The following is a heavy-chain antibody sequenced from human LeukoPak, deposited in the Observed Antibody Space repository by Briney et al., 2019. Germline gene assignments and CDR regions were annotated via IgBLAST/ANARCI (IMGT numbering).Heavy chain of an antibody. Sequence: GESLKISCQGSGYSVTDYWIAWGRQMPGKGLEWMGIIYPADSDTRYSPSLQGQVTISADKSVSTAYLQWSSLKVSDTAIYYCARPLEYTSSSWCDPWGQGTLVTVSS. J-gene: IGHJ5*02. CDR2: IYPADSDT. CDR3: ARPLEYTSSSWCDP. V-gene: IGHV5-51*01. CDR1: GYSVTDYW. D-gene: IGHD2-2*01.